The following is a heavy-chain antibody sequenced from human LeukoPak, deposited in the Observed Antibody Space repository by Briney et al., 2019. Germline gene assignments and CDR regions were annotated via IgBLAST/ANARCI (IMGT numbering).Heavy chain of an antibody. CDR3: ARDRYCSGGSCYARNRFDY. J-gene: IGHJ4*02. D-gene: IGHD2-15*01. V-gene: IGHV1-46*01. CDR2: INPSGGST. Sequence: ASVKVSCKASGYTFTSYYMHWVRQAPGQGLEWMGIINPSGGSTSYAQKFQGRVTMTRNTSISTAYMELRSLRSDDTAVYYCARDRYCSGGSCYARNRFDYWGQGTLVTVSS. CDR1: GYTFTSYY.